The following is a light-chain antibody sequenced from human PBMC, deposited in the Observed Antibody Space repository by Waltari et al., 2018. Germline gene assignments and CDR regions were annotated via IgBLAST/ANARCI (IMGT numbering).Light chain of an antibody. J-gene: IGLJ2*01. CDR1: TLGDMC. CDR3: QAWVSSTAV. CDR2: QDT. V-gene: IGLV3-1*01. Sequence: SYGLTQPPSVSVSPGQTARITCPGPTLGDMCVCWYQQKPGQSPVLVIYQDTQRPSGIPERFSGSTSGNTATLTISGAQPMDEADYYCQAWVSSTAVFGGGTRLAVL.